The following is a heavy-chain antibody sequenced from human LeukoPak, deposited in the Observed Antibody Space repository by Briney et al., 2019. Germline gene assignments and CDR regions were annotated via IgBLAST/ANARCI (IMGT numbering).Heavy chain of an antibody. J-gene: IGHJ4*02. CDR2: ISWNSGSI. D-gene: IGHD3-22*01. CDR1: GFTFDDYA. CDR3: AKGYYYDSSGYIDY. Sequence: GGSLRLSSAASGFTFDDYAMHWVRQAPGKGLEWVSGISWNSGSIGYADSVKGRFTISRDNAKNSLYLQMNSLRAEDTALYYCAKGYYYDSSGYIDYWGQGTLVTVSS. V-gene: IGHV3-9*01.